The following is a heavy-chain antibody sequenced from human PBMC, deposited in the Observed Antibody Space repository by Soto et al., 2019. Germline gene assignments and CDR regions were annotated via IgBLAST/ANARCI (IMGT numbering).Heavy chain of an antibody. CDR1: GGSFSGYY. D-gene: IGHD3-10*01. CDR2: INHSGST. J-gene: IGHJ5*02. V-gene: IGHV4-34*01. CDR3: ARYRKLSITMVRVVIGPFRFDP. Sequence: SETLSLTCAVYGGSFSGYYWSWIRQPPGKGLEWIGEINHSGSTNYNPSLKSRVTISVDTSKNQFSLKLSSVTAADTAVYYCARYRKLSITMVRVVIGPFRFDPRGQGTLVTVSS.